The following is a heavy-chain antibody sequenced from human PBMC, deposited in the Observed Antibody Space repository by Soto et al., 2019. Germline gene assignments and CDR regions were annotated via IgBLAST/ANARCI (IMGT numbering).Heavy chain of an antibody. CDR3: ARSQGSSTSLELYYYYYYGMDV. CDR2: IIPIPGTA. D-gene: IGHD2-2*01. J-gene: IGHJ6*02. V-gene: IGHV1-69*01. CDR1: GGTFSSYG. Sequence: QVQLVQSGAEVKKPGSSVKVSCKASGGTFSSYGISWVRQAPGQGLEWMGGIIPIPGTANYAQKFQGRVTITADESTSTAYMELSSLRSEDTAVYYCARSQGSSTSLELYYYYYYGMDVWGQGTTVTVSS.